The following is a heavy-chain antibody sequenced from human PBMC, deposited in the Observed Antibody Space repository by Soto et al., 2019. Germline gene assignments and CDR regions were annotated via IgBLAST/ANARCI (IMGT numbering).Heavy chain of an antibody. CDR2: ISGSGGST. CDR3: AKESHYDFWSGYPSGAFDI. CDR1: GFTFSSYA. Sequence: GGSLRLSCAASGFTFSSYAMSWVRQAPGKGLEWVSAISGSGGSTYYADSVKGRFTISRDNSKNTLYLQMNSLRAEDTAVYYCAKESHYDFWSGYPSGAFDIWGQGTMVTVSS. V-gene: IGHV3-23*01. D-gene: IGHD3-3*01. J-gene: IGHJ3*02.